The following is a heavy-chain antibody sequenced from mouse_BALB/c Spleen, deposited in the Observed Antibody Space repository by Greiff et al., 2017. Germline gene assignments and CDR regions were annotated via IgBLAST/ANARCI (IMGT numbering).Heavy chain of an antibody. CDR3: ARSAPFGFDY. V-gene: IGHV5-17*02. CDR1: GFTFSSFG. J-gene: IGHJ2*01. Sequence: EVQLVESGGGLVKPGGSLKLSCAASGFTFSSFGMHWVRQAPEKGLEWVAYISSGSSTIYYADTVKGRFTISRDNPKNTLFLQMTSLRSEDTAMYYCARSAPFGFDYWGQGTTLTVSS. CDR2: ISSGSSTI.